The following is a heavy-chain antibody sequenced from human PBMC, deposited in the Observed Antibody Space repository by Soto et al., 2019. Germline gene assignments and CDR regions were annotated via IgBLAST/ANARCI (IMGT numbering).Heavy chain of an antibody. J-gene: IGHJ5*02. Sequence: QVQLVQSGAEVKKPGASVKVSCNASGYTFSSYHISSVRQATGQGLEWLGWMNPNSGTTGYAQKFQGRVTMTRDNSISTASMELSSLRSEDTAVYYSARNTAVTATWGSHIPTNWFDPWGQGTLVTVSS. CDR3: ARNTAVTATWGSHIPTNWFDP. D-gene: IGHD2-21*02. CDR1: GYTFSSYH. CDR2: MNPNSGTT. V-gene: IGHV1-8*01.